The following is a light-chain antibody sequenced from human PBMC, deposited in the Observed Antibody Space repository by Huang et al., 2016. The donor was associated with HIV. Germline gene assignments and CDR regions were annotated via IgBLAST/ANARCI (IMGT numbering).Light chain of an antibody. CDR1: QGIRND. Sequence: AIQMTQSPSSLSASVGDRVTIPCRASQGIRNDLGWYQQKPGKAPKLLSDAASTLHSGVPSRFSGSGSGTDFTLTISSLQPEDFATYYCLQDNNYPYTFGQGTRLEIK. V-gene: IGKV1-6*02. CDR2: AAS. J-gene: IGKJ2*01. CDR3: LQDNNYPYT.